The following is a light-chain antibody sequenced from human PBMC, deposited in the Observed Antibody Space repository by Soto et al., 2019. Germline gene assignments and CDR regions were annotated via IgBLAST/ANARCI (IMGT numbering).Light chain of an antibody. Sequence: DIVLTQSTATLSLSPEERATLSCRSSQSVSIYLAWYQQKPGPAPRLLIYDASNRATGIPAKFSGSGSGTDFTLTISSLEPEDSAVYYCQQRSNSPPWITLCQGTRLEIK. CDR3: QQRSNSPPWIT. CDR1: QSVSIY. CDR2: DAS. V-gene: IGKV3-11*01. J-gene: IGKJ5*01.